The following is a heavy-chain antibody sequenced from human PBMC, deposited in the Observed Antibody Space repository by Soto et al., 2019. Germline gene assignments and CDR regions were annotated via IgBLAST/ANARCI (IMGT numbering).Heavy chain of an antibody. CDR1: GFTFSSYA. J-gene: IGHJ4*02. CDR3: ARGELELHY. D-gene: IGHD1-7*01. CDR2: ISYDGSNK. V-gene: IGHV3-30*04. Sequence: GGSLRLSCAASGFTFSSYAMHWVRQAPGKGLEWVAVISYDGSNKYYADSVKGRFTISRDNSKNTLYLQMNSLRAEDTAVYYCARGELELHYWGQGTLVTVSS.